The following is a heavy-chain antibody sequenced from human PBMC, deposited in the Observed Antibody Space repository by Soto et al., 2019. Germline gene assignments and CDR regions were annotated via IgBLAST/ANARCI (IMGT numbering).Heavy chain of an antibody. Sequence: GGSLRLSCVASGLTFGSRAMSWVRQAPGEGLQWVSTITDTGGDAKYADSVRGRFVISRDNSKKTLYLQMTSLTAEDSAMYFCAKDQVAAAAGGSDYWGQGTLVTVSS. J-gene: IGHJ4*02. CDR2: ITDTGGDA. CDR3: AKDQVAAAAGGSDY. CDR1: GLTFGSRA. V-gene: IGHV3-23*01. D-gene: IGHD6-13*01.